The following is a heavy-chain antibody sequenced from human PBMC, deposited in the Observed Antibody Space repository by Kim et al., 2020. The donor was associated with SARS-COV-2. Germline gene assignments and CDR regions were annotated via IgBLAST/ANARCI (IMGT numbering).Heavy chain of an antibody. J-gene: IGHJ3*02. CDR2: IIPIFGTA. V-gene: IGHV1-69*13. CDR3: ASTIAAAGTVGFGAFDI. D-gene: IGHD6-13*01. CDR1: GGTFSSYA. Sequence: SVKVSCKASGGTFSSYAISWVRQAPGQGLEWMGGIIPIFGTANYAQKFQGRVTITADESTSTAYMELSSLRSEDTAVYYCASTIAAAGTVGFGAFDIWGQGTMVTVSS.